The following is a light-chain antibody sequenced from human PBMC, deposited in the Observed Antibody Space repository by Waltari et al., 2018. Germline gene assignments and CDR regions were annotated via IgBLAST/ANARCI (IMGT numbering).Light chain of an antibody. CDR3: QTYDTSLSRV. CDR1: SSTLGTGYD. Sequence: QSVMTQPPSVSGAPGQRVTISCTGSSSTLGTGYDVHWYQQFPGTAPKLLIYRNINRPSGVPDRFSGSKSGTSASLVITGLQVEDEADYYCQTYDTSLSRVFGGGTKLTVL. V-gene: IGLV1-40*01. J-gene: IGLJ3*02. CDR2: RNI.